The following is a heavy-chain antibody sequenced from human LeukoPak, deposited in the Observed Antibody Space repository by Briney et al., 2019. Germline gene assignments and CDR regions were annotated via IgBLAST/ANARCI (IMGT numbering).Heavy chain of an antibody. D-gene: IGHD3-9*01. CDR2: ISAYSGNT. V-gene: IGHV1-18*01. J-gene: IGHJ5*02. CDR3: ARDLPGGYDILTGYPRWFDP. CDR1: GYTFTSYG. Sequence: ASVKVSCKASGYTFTSYGISWVRQAPGQGLEWMGWISAYSGNTNYAQKLQGRVTMTTDTSTSTAYMELRSLRSDDTAVYYCARDLPGGYDILTGYPRWFDPWGQGTLVTVSS.